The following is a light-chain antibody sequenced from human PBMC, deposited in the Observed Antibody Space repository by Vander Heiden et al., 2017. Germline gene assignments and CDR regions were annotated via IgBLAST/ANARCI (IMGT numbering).Light chain of an antibody. J-gene: IGLJ3*02. CDR2: ENN. CDR1: SSNIGNNY. CDR3: GTWDSRGGV. Sequence: QSVLTQPPSVSAAPGQKVTISCSGSSSNIGNNYVSWYQQLPGTAPKLLIYENNKRPSGIPDRFSGSKSGTSATLGITGLQTGDEADYYCGTWDSRGGVFGGGTKLTVL. V-gene: IGLV1-51*02.